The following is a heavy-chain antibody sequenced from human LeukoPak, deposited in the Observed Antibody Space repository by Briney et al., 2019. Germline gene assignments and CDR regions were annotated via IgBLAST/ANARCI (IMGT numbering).Heavy chain of an antibody. CDR1: GGSFSGYY. J-gene: IGHJ1*01. CDR2: INHSGST. V-gene: IGHV4-34*01. CDR3: ARLGTTVTTKYFQH. D-gene: IGHD4-17*01. Sequence: SETLSLTCVASGGSFSGYYWSWIRQPPGKGLEWIGEINHSGSTNYNPSLKSRVTISVDTSKNQSSLKLSSVTAADTAVYYCARLGTTVTTKYFQHWGQGTLVTVSS.